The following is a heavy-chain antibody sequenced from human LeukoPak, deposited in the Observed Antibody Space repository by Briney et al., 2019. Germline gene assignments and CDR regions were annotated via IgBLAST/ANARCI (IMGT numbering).Heavy chain of an antibody. V-gene: IGHV3-30*04. Sequence: GGSLRLSCAASGFTFSSYAMHWVRQAPGKGLEWVAVISYDGSSKYYADSVKGRFTISRDNSKNTLYLQMNSLRAEDTAVYYCARVQGITGTTGAFDIWGQGTMVTVSS. CDR3: ARVQGITGTTGAFDI. J-gene: IGHJ3*02. CDR2: ISYDGSSK. CDR1: GFTFSSYA. D-gene: IGHD1-7*01.